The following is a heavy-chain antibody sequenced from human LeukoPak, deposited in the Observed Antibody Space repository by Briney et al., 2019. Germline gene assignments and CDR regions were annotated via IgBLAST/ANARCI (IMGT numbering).Heavy chain of an antibody. CDR2: INSDGSST. J-gene: IGHJ4*02. Sequence: PGGSLRLSCAASGFTFSSYWMHWVRQAPEKGLVWVSRINSDGSSTNYADSVKGRFTISRDNAKNTLYVQMNSLRAEDTAVYYCAARGYCSGTSCLLEYWGQGTLVTVSS. D-gene: IGHD2-2*01. CDR3: AARGYCSGTSCLLEY. CDR1: GFTFSSYW. V-gene: IGHV3-74*01.